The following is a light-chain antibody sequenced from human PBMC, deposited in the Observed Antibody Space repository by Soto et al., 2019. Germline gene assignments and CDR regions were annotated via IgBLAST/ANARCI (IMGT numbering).Light chain of an antibody. V-gene: IGKV3-20*01. CDR3: QQCGSSVMSS. CDR1: QSISSSY. CDR2: RAS. J-gene: IGKJ2*01. Sequence: DIAMTQSPGTLSLSPGERAILSCRASQSISSSYLAWYQQKPGQAPRLLIFRASTRATGIPDRFSGSGSGTDFTRTISRLEPEDFAVYCCQQCGSSVMSSFGQGTKLEIK.